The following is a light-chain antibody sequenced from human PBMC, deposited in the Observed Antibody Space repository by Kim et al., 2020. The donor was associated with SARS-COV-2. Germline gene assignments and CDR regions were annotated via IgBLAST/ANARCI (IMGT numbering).Light chain of an antibody. J-gene: IGKJ2*01. V-gene: IGKV4-1*01. CDR1: QSVLYSSNNKNY. Sequence: DIVMTQSPDSLAVSLGERATINCKSSQSVLYSSNNKNYLAWYQQKPGQPPKALIYWASTRESGVPERFSGSGSGTDFTLTISSLQAEDVAVYFCQQSYSIPPTFGQGTKLEI. CDR3: QQSYSIPPT. CDR2: WAS.